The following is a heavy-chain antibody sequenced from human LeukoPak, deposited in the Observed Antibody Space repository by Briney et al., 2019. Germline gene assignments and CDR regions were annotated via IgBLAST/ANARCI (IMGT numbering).Heavy chain of an antibody. D-gene: IGHD3-10*01. V-gene: IGHV3-23*01. CDR2: ISGSGGNT. Sequence: GGSLRLSCAASGFTFSDYAMNWVRQAPGKGLEWVSTISGSGGNTYYAGSVKGRFTIYRDNSRSTLYLQMNSLRPEDTAIYYCAREGYYGSGSPPSLYFDYWGQGTLVTVSS. CDR3: AREGYYGSGSPPSLYFDY. CDR1: GFTFSDYA. J-gene: IGHJ4*02.